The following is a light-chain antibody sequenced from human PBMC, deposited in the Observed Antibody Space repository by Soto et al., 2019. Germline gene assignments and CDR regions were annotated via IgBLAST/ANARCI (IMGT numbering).Light chain of an antibody. CDR3: QVWDSGSDHYV. J-gene: IGLJ1*01. CDR2: DDF. V-gene: IGLV3-21*02. CDR1: DIGSKS. Sequence: SYVLAQPPSVSVATGQTAQISCGGDDIGSKSVHWYRQRPGQAPVLVVFDDFDRPSAIPERFSGSNSGNTATLTRIRVEAGDEADYCCQVWDSGSDHYVFGTGTKLTVL.